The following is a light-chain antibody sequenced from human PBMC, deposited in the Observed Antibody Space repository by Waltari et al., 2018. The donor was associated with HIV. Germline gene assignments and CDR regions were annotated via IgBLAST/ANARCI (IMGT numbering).Light chain of an antibody. J-gene: IGKJ1*01. V-gene: IGKV2-30*01. CDR2: KVS. CDR1: ERLVSADGNTY. Sequence: VVLTQFPVSLSVSVGQSASISCRSSERLVSADGNTYLSWFQQRPGQSPRRLIYKVSNRDSGVPGKCSGSGAVRDFTLQINRVEAEDVATYYCAQETFWGWTFGPGTKGEI. CDR3: AQETFWGWT.